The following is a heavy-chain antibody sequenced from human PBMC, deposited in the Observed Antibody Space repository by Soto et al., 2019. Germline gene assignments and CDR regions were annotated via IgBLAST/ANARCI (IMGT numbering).Heavy chain of an antibody. CDR3: AKGDVDTAMAGSLDY. V-gene: IGHV3-30*18. CDR2: ISYDGSNK. D-gene: IGHD5-18*01. Sequence: GGSLRLSCAASGFTFSSYGMHWVRQAPGKGLEWVAVISYDGSNKYYADSVKGRFTISRDNSKNTLYLQMNSLRAEDTAVYYCAKGDVDTAMAGSLDYWGQGTLVTVSS. J-gene: IGHJ4*02. CDR1: GFTFSSYG.